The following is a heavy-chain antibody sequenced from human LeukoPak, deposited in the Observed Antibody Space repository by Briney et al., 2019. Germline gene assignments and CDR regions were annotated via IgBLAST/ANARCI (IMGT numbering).Heavy chain of an antibody. V-gene: IGHV3-53*01. CDR2: IYSGGST. CDR3: ARLRQGDYMDV. CDR1: GFTVSSKF. Sequence: GGSLRLSCAASGFTVSSKFMSWVRQAPGKGLEWVSVIYSGGSTYYADSVKGRFTISRDNSKNTLYLQMNSLRAEDTAVYYCARLRQGDYMDVWGKGTTVTVSS. J-gene: IGHJ6*03.